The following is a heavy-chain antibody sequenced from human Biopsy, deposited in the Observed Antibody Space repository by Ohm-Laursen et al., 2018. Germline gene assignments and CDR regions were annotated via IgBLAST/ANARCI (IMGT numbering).Heavy chain of an antibody. CDR1: GYAVTEFS. V-gene: IGHV1-24*01. J-gene: IGHJ4*02. CDR3: AADINVWNVNY. Sequence: ATVKISSKVSGYAVTEFSMHWVRQAPGKGLEWMGGFAPENGKTIYAQKFQGRVTMTEDTSTDTAYMELSSLRSEDTAVYYCAADINVWNVNYWGQGTQVTVSS. D-gene: IGHD1-1*01. CDR2: FAPENGKT.